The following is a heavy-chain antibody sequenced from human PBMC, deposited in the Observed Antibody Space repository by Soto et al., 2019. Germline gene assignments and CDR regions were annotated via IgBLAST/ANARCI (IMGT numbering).Heavy chain of an antibody. V-gene: IGHV1-2*02. CDR3: ADNTMVPRFDYYGMDV. D-gene: IGHD3-10*01. Sequence: WASVKVSCKASGYTFTGYYMHWVRQAPGQGLEWMGWINPNSGGTNYAQKFQGRVTMTRDTSISTAYMELSRLRSDDTAVYYCADNTMVPRFDYYGMDVWGQGTTVTVSS. CDR1: GYTFTGYY. CDR2: INPNSGGT. J-gene: IGHJ6*02.